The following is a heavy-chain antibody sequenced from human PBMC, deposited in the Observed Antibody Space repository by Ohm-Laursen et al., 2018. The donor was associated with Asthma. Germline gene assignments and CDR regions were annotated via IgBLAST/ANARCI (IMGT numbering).Heavy chain of an antibody. V-gene: IGHV4-39*02. CDR3: AREMSGSYDY. CDR1: GGSISSSSYY. J-gene: IGHJ4*02. CDR2: IYYSGST. D-gene: IGHD1-26*01. Sequence: GTLSLTCPVSGGSISSSSYYWGWIRQPPGKGLEWIGSIYYSGSTYYNPSLKSRVTISVDTSKNQFSLKLSSVTAADTAVYYCAREMSGSYDYWGQGTLVTVSS.